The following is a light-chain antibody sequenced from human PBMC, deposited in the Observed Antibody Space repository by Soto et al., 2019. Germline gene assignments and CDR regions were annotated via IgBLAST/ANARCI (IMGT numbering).Light chain of an antibody. CDR3: SSYTSSSTVV. J-gene: IGLJ2*01. CDR2: DVT. CDR1: SSDVGGYNY. V-gene: IGLV2-14*01. Sequence: QSVLAQPASVSGSPGQSITISCTGTSSDVGGYNYVCWYQQHPGKAPKLMIYDVTNRPSGVSDRFSGSKSGNTASLSISGLQAEDEADYYCSSYTSSSTVVFGGGTKVTVL.